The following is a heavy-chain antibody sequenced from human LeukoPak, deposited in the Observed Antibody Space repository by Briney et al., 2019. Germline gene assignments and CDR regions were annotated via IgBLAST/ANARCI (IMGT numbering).Heavy chain of an antibody. J-gene: IGHJ5*02. CDR2: IRQDGNAI. CDR3: ARLLGESTIYDL. D-gene: IGHD3-16*01. CDR1: GFTFNRHW. V-gene: IGHV3-7*03. Sequence: GGSLRLSCAASGFTFNRHWMSWLRQAPGEGLAWVASIRQDGNAIHYVDSVEGRFIISRDNAENSVSLQMYSLRAEDTAMYYCARLLGESTIYDLWGQGTLVTVSS.